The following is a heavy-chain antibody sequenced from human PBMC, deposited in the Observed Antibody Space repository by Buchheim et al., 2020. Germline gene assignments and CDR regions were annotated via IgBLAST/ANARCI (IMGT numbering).Heavy chain of an antibody. CDR3: ARRQPSGSWFDP. D-gene: IGHD3-22*01. V-gene: IGHV3-66*01. Sequence: EVQLVESGGGFVQPGGSLRLSCAVSGFTVSSDSMSWVRQAPGKGLEWVSAIYGGGATYYTDSVKGRFNISRDSSKNTLYLQMNRLRVEDTAMYYCARRQPSGSWFDPWGQGTL. CDR2: IYGGGAT. CDR1: GFTVSSDS. J-gene: IGHJ5*02.